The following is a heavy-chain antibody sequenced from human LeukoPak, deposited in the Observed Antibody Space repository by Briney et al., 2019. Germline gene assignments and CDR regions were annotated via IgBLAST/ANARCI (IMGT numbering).Heavy chain of an antibody. Sequence: PSETLSLTCAVYGGSFSGYYWSWIRQPPGKGLEWIGEINHSRSTNYNPSLKSRVTISVDTSKNQFSLKLSSVTAADTAVYYCARGHPDHIVVVVAATYTKLYYFDYWGQGTLVTVSS. CDR3: ARGHPDHIVVVVAATYTKLYYFDY. D-gene: IGHD2-15*01. J-gene: IGHJ4*02. V-gene: IGHV4-34*01. CDR1: GGSFSGYY. CDR2: INHSRST.